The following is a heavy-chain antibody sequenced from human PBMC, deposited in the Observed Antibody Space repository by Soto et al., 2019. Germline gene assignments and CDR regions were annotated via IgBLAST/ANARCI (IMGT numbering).Heavy chain of an antibody. Sequence: QITLKESGPTLVKPTQTLTLTCTVSGFSLTTNGVGVGWFRQPPGKDLEWLALIYRDDDKRYRPYLRSRLTITNDTSKNQVVLTMTNMDPVDTATYYCAHTAASGLYWEMFNYWGQGTLVTVSS. CDR3: AHTAASGLYWEMFNY. CDR2: IYRDDDK. V-gene: IGHV2-5*02. CDR1: GFSLTTNGVG. J-gene: IGHJ4*02. D-gene: IGHD1-26*01.